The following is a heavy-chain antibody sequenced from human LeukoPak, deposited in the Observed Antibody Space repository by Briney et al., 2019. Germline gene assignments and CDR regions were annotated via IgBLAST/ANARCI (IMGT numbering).Heavy chain of an antibody. J-gene: IGHJ4*02. CDR2: ISQNGDS. Sequence: SETLSLTCGVSGGSLSFYYWSWIRQSPGKGLEWIAEISQNGDSNYNMSLKSRVTISLDKSKNQVSLKLSSVTAADTAVYYCARDGFHTVTTFFDYWGQGTLVTVSS. CDR1: GGSLSFYY. V-gene: IGHV4-34*01. D-gene: IGHD4-17*01. CDR3: ARDGFHTVTTFFDY.